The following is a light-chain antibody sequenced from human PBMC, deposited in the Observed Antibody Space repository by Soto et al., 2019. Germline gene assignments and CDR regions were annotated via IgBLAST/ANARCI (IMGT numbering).Light chain of an antibody. J-gene: IGLJ3*02. CDR1: SGDVGGFDF. CDR2: DVS. CDR3: CLYTASYSV. Sequence: QSALTQPRSVSGSPGQSVAFSGTATSGDVGGFDFVSWYQQPPGKAPKLVIYDVSKRPSGVPDRFSGSRSGDTASLTISGLQAEDEADYYCCLYTASYSVFGGGTKLTVL. V-gene: IGLV2-11*01.